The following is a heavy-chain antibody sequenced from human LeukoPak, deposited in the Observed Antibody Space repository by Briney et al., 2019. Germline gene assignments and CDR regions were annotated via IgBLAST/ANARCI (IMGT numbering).Heavy chain of an antibody. D-gene: IGHD6-6*01. V-gene: IGHV3-23*01. CDR3: AGAGQLGRDED. J-gene: IGHJ4*02. CDR2: ISGSGGST. Sequence: PGGSLRLSCAASGFTFNYYAMSWVRQAPGKGLEWVSAISGSGGSTYYADSVKGRFTISRDNSKNTLYLQMNSLRADDTAVYFCAGAGQLGRDEDWGQGTLVTVSS. CDR1: GFTFNYYA.